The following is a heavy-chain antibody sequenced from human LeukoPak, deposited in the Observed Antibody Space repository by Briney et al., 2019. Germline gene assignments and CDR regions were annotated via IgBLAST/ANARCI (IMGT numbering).Heavy chain of an antibody. Sequence: PGGSLRLSCAASGFTFSSYWMSWVRQAPGKGLEWVAHIKQDGSEKYYVDSVKGRFTISRDNAKNSLYLQMNSLRAEDTAVYYCARDHGWNGKPLNYYYYYGMDVWGQGTTVTVSS. CDR3: ARDHGWNGKPLNYYYYYGMDV. V-gene: IGHV3-7*01. CDR2: IKQDGSEK. J-gene: IGHJ6*02. D-gene: IGHD1-1*01. CDR1: GFTFSSYW.